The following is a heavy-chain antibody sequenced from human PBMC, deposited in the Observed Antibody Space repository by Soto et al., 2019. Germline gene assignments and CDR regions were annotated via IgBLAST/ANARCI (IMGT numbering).Heavy chain of an antibody. CDR3: ARRGRDYYDRSGRQDAFDI. J-gene: IGHJ3*02. V-gene: IGHV5-51*01. D-gene: IGHD3-22*01. CDR1: GYSFTIYC. CDR2: IYPGDSDT. Sequence: RGESVKISCKGAGYSFTIYCSGWVLQMPWKGLEWMGIIYPGDSDTRYSPSFQGQVTISADKSISTAYLQWSSLKASDTAMYYCARRGRDYYDRSGRQDAFDIWGQATMVTVSS.